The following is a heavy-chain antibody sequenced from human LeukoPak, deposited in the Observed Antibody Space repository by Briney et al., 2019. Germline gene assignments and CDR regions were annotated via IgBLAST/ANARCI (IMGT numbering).Heavy chain of an antibody. CDR2: ISYDGSNK. D-gene: IGHD6-13*01. CDR1: GFTFSSYW. CDR3: ASSLSQQLVYYFDY. V-gene: IGHV3-30-3*01. J-gene: IGHJ4*02. Sequence: PGGSLRLSCAASGFTFSSYWMSWVRQAPGKGLEWVAVISYDGSNKYYADSVKGRFTISRDNSKNTLYLQMNSLRAEDTAVYYCASSLSQQLVYYFDYWGQGTLVTVSS.